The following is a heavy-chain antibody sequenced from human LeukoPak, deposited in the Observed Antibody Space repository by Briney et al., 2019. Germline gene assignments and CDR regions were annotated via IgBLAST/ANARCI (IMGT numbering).Heavy chain of an antibody. J-gene: IGHJ4*02. CDR2: MYTGGGR. Sequence: GGSLRLSCAASGFSVSSYYMSWVRQPPGKGLEWVSVMYTGGGRYYGDSVKGRFTISRDNSKNTVFLQMISLRVEDTALYYCTRGQSYCGADCYSDWGQGTLVTVSS. CDR1: GFSVSSYY. CDR3: TRGQSYCGADCYSD. V-gene: IGHV3-66*01. D-gene: IGHD2-21*02.